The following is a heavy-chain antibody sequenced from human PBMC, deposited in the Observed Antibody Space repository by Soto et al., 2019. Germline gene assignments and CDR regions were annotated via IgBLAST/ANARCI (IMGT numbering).Heavy chain of an antibody. Sequence: ASVKVSCKTSGYIFSCYYMHWVRQAPGQGLELMGWINPNSGVTSYAQKFQGRATMSRDTSITTVYMELRRLTSDDTAMYYCARDGVVVHFWNPMWFDPWGQGTKVTVS. CDR3: ARDGVVVHFWNPMWFDP. D-gene: IGHD3-3*02. CDR1: GYIFSCYY. J-gene: IGHJ5*02. CDR2: INPNSGVT. V-gene: IGHV1-2*02.